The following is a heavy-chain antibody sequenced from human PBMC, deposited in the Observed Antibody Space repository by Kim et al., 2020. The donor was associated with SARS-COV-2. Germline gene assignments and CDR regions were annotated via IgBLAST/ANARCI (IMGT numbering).Heavy chain of an antibody. CDR1: GGSISSYY. Sequence: SETLSLTCTVSGGSISSYYWSWIRQPPGKGLEWIGYIYYSGSTNYNPSLKSRVTISVDTSKNQFSLKLSSVTAADTAVYYCARDIIAARPEKSNYYYYGMDVWGQGTTVTVSS. CDR2: IYYSGST. CDR3: ARDIIAARPEKSNYYYYGMDV. V-gene: IGHV4-59*01. D-gene: IGHD6-6*01. J-gene: IGHJ6*02.